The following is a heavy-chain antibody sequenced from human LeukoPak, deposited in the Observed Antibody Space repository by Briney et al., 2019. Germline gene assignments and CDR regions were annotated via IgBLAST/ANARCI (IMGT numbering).Heavy chain of an antibody. CDR3: ARRGDRFDY. CDR1: GVTVSSNY. V-gene: IGHV3-66*04. J-gene: IGHJ4*02. D-gene: IGHD3-10*01. Sequence: SGGSLRLSCAASGVTVSSNYMSWVRQAPGKGLEWVSVLYSGGSGGSTYYADSVKGRFTISRDNAKNSLYLQMNNLRAEDTAVYYCARRGDRFDYWGQGTLVTVSS. CDR2: LYSGGSGGST.